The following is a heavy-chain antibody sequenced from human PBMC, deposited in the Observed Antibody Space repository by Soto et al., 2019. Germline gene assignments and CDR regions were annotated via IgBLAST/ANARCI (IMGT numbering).Heavy chain of an antibody. CDR2: SRDKAEAYNT. D-gene: IGHD3-9*01. CDR1: GFIFSDHY. V-gene: IGHV3-72*01. Sequence: SLRLSCSAAGFIFSDHYMDWVGQAPGQGLEWVGRSRDKAEAYNTQFAASVKGRFSLSRDESKNTLFLQMNSLTTADTAVYFCVRITTAYSIDFWGQGPLVTVSS. CDR3: VRITTAYSIDF. J-gene: IGHJ4*02.